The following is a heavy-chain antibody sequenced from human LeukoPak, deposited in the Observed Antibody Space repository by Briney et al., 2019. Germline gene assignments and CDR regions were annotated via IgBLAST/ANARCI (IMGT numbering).Heavy chain of an antibody. V-gene: IGHV3-21*01. CDR3: AREGIGGHSSSWYGSLYPMAAYYFDY. D-gene: IGHD6-13*01. CDR2: ISSSSSYI. CDR1: GFTFSSYS. J-gene: IGHJ4*02. Sequence: PGGSLRVSCAASGFTFSSYSMNWVRQAPGKGLEWVSSISSSSSYIYYADSVKGRFTISRDNAKNSLYLQMNSLRAEDTAVYYCAREGIGGHSSSWYGSLYPMAAYYFDYWGQGTLVTVSS.